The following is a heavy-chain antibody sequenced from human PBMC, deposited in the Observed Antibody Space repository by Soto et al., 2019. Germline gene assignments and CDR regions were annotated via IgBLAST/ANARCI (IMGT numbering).Heavy chain of an antibody. CDR3: ARSGLGRDYGMDV. Sequence: PSETLSLTCTVSGGSVSSGSYYWSWIRQPPGKGLEWIGYIHYSGSTNYNPSLKSRVTISVDTSKKQFSLKLSSATAADMAVYYCARSGLGRDYGMDVWGQGTTVTVSS. D-gene: IGHD5-12*01. CDR1: GGSVSSGSYY. V-gene: IGHV4-61*01. CDR2: IHYSGST. J-gene: IGHJ6*02.